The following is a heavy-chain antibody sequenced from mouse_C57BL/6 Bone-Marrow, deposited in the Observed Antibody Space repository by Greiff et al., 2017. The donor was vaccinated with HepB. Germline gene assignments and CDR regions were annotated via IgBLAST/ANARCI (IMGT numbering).Heavy chain of an antibody. J-gene: IGHJ3*01. CDR1: GYSFTGYY. CDR2: IYPYNGVS. Sequence: VHVKQSGPELVKPGASVKISCKASGYSFTGYYMHWVKQSHGNILDWIGYIYPYNGVSSYNQKFKGKATLTVDKSSSTAYMELRSLTSEDSAVYYCASEPDSSGGLAYWGQGTLVTVSA. V-gene: IGHV1-31*01. D-gene: IGHD3-2*02. CDR3: ASEPDSSGGLAY.